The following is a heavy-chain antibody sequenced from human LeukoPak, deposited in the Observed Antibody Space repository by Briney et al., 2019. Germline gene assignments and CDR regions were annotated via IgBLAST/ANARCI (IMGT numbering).Heavy chain of an antibody. CDR3: ARAPTYGNYFRTYGMDV. CDR2: VYYSGST. J-gene: IGHJ6*02. D-gene: IGHD4-11*01. Sequence: SETLSLTCVVSGVSVSGYYWGWIRQPPGRGLEWIGYVYYSGSTNYNPSLKSRVTISVDTSKNQFSLKLSSVTAADTAVYYCARAPTYGNYFRTYGMDVWGQGTTVTVSS. CDR1: GVSVSGYY. V-gene: IGHV4-59*02.